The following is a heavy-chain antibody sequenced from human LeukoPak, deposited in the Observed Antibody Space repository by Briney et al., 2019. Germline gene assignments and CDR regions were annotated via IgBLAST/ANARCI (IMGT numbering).Heavy chain of an antibody. V-gene: IGHV3-30*03. D-gene: IGHD6-6*01. CDR3: ARDGEAARQPLYYYYGMDV. J-gene: IGHJ6*02. Sequence: GGSLRLSCAASGFTFSSYGMHWVRQAPGKGLEWVAVISYDGSNKYYADSVKGRFTISRDNSKNTLYLQMNSLRAEDTAVYYCARDGEAARQPLYYYYGMDVWGQGTTVTVSS. CDR1: GFTFSSYG. CDR2: ISYDGSNK.